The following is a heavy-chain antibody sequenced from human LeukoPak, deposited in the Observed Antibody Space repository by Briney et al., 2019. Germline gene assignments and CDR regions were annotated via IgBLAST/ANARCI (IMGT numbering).Heavy chain of an antibody. CDR2: ISYDGSNE. Sequence: GRSLRLSCAASGFTFSSYVMHWVRKAPGKGLEWVAIISYDGSNEYYADSVKGRFTISRDNSKNSLYLQMNSLRAEDTAVYYCARASYGISWSQPYYFDYWGQGTLVTVSS. V-gene: IGHV3-30*04. CDR3: ARASYGISWSQPYYFDY. J-gene: IGHJ4*02. CDR1: GFTFSSYV. D-gene: IGHD1-14*01.